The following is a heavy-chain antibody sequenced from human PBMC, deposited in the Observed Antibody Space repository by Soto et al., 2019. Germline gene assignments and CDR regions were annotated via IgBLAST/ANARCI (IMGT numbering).Heavy chain of an antibody. CDR3: AKYGDYGTSYYYYMDV. CDR2: ISGSGGST. Sequence: PGGALILYCAASGFTFSSYAMSWVRQAPGEGLEWVSAISGSGGSTYYADSVKGRFTISRDNSKNTLYLQMNSLRAEDTAVYYCAKYGDYGTSYYYYMDVWGKGTTVTVSS. D-gene: IGHD4-17*01. V-gene: IGHV3-23*01. CDR1: GFTFSSYA. J-gene: IGHJ6*03.